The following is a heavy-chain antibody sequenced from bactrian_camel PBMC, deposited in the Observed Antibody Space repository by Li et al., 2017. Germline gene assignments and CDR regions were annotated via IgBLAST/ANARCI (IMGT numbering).Heavy chain of an antibody. CDR2: LGSNGDT. CDR3: AAQRGSWCNDPRWVDYNS. CDR1: GFDFSSYY. V-gene: IGHV3S40*01. Sequence: VQLVESGGGLVQPGGSLRLSCAASGFDFSSYYMSWVRQAPGKELEWVSALGSNGDTYYADSVKGRFTVSRDNAKNMLYLQLNSLKPEDTAIYYCAAQRGSWCNDPRWVDYNSWGQGTQVTVS. D-gene: IGHD3*01. J-gene: IGHJ4*01.